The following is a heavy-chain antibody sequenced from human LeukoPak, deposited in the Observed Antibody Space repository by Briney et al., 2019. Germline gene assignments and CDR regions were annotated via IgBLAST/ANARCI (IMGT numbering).Heavy chain of an antibody. CDR2: IWYDGSNR. Sequence: RGSLRLSCVASGFIFSYYGMHWVCQAPGKGLEWVAVIWYDGSNRYYADSLKGQFTISRDNSKNTLYLQMNSLTADDTAVYYCARDPLGVLSYFDYWGQGTLVTVSS. D-gene: IGHD3-16*01. CDR1: GFIFSYYG. CDR3: ARDPLGVLSYFDY. V-gene: IGHV3-33*01. J-gene: IGHJ4*02.